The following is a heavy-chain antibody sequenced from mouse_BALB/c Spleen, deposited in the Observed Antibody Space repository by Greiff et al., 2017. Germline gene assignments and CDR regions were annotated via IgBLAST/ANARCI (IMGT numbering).Heavy chain of an antibody. V-gene: IGHV5-6-5*01. CDR3: ARERGHYGAMDY. CDR2: ISSGGST. D-gene: IGHD1-2*01. J-gene: IGHJ4*01. CDR1: GFTFSSYA. Sequence: DVKLVESGGGLVKPGGSLKLSCAASGFTFSSYAMSWVRQTPEKRLEWVASISSGGSTYYPDSVKGRFTISRDNARNILYLQMSSLRSEDTAMYYCARERGHYGAMDYWGQGTSVTVSS.